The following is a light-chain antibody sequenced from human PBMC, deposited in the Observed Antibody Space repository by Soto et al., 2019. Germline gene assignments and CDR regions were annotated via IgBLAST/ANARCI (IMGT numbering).Light chain of an antibody. CDR1: QSVSSN. CDR2: GAS. Sequence: EIVLTQSPATLSSFPGDRATLSCRASQSVSSNLAWYQRKPGQAPRLLIYGASTRATGIPARFSGSGSGTEFTLTISSLQSEDFAVYYCQQYNNWPRTFGQGTKVDI. CDR3: QQYNNWPRT. J-gene: IGKJ1*01. V-gene: IGKV3-15*01.